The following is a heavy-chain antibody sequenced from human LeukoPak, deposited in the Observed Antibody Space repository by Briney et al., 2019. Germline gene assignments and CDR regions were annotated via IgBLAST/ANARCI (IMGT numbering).Heavy chain of an antibody. D-gene: IGHD6-19*01. CDR1: GRSISSYY. J-gene: IGHJ4*02. Sequence: SETLSLTCTVSGRSISSYYWSWIRQPPGKGLEWIGHIYYSGSTNYNPSLKSRVTISVDTSKNQFSLKLNSVTAADTAVYYCARVPPRSSGWYFFDYWGQGPLVTVSS. CDR3: ARVPPRSSGWYFFDY. CDR2: IYYSGST. V-gene: IGHV4-59*01.